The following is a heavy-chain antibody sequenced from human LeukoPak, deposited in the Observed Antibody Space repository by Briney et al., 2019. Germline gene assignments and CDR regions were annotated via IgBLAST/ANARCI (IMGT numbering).Heavy chain of an antibody. J-gene: IGHJ4*02. D-gene: IGHD6-13*01. CDR1: GFTFSSYA. V-gene: IGHV3-23*01. CDR2: ISGSGGST. CDR3: AKDQNPYSSSWTFDY. Sequence: QTGGSLRLSCAASGFTFSSYAMSWVRQAPGKGLEWVSAISGSGGSTYYADSVKGRFTISRDNSKNTLYLQMNSLRAEDTAVYYCAKDQNPYSSSWTFDYWGQGTLVTVSS.